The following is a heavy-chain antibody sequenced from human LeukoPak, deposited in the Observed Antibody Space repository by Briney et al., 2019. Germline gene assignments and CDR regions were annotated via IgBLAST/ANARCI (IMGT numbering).Heavy chain of an antibody. V-gene: IGHV1-2*02. D-gene: IGHD7-27*01. CDR1: AYTFTGYY. CDR3: ARGPHWDPHFDY. Sequence: ASVKVSCKASAYTFTGYYMHWVRQAPGQGLEWTGWINPKSGGTNYAQKFQGRVTMTRDTSISTAYMELSRLRSDDTAVYYCARGPHWDPHFDYWGQGTLVTVSS. J-gene: IGHJ4*02. CDR2: INPKSGGT.